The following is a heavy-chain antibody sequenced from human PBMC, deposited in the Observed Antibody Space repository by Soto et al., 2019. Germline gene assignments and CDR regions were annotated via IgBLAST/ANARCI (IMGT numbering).Heavy chain of an antibody. D-gene: IGHD6-13*01. CDR1: GGSINSGGYY. CDR3: ARGYRPSGYSSSWVFDY. V-gene: IGHV4-31*03. J-gene: IGHJ4*02. CDR2: IFYSGST. Sequence: QVQLQESGPGLVKPSQTLSLICTVSGGSINSGGYYWNWIRQHPRTGLEWIGNIFYSGSTYYNPFLRSRVSISADTSDNQFSLTLSSVTAADTAVYFCARGYRPSGYSSSWVFDYWGQGTLVYVSS.